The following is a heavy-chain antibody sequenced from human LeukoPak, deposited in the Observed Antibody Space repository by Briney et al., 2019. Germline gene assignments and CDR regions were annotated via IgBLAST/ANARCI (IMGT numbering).Heavy chain of an antibody. CDR2: ISYDGSNK. J-gene: IGHJ4*02. V-gene: IGHV3-30-3*01. CDR1: GFTFSSYA. Sequence: GGSLRLSCAASGFTFSSYAMHWVRQAPGKGLEWVAVISYDGSNKYYADSVKGRFTISRDNSKNTLYLQMNSLRAEDTAVYYCARGYSSGWNDYWGQGTLVTVSS. CDR3: ARGYSSGWNDY. D-gene: IGHD6-19*01.